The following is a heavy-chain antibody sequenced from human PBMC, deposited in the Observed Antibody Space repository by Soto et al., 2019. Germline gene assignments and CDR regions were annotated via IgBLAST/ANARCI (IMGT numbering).Heavy chain of an antibody. Sequence: GGSLRLSCAASGFTFSSYGRHRVRQAPGKGLEWVAVIWYDGSNKYYADSVKGRFTTSRDNSKNTLYLQMNSLRAEDTAVYYCARDRSGRDYSSGTEVRGQGTTVTVSS. CDR1: GFTFSSYG. J-gene: IGHJ6*02. CDR3: ARDRSGRDYSSGTEV. V-gene: IGHV3-33*01. CDR2: IWYDGSNK.